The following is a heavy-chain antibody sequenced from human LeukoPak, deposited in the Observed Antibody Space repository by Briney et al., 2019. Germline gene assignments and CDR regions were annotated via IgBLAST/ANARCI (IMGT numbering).Heavy chain of an antibody. Sequence: ASVKISCKVSGYTFTDYYMHWVQQAPGKGLEWMGLVDPEDRETIYAEKFQDRVTITADTSTDTAYMELSGLRSEDTAVYYCATNAGGISAFFDIWGQGTMVTVSS. V-gene: IGHV1-69-2*01. J-gene: IGHJ3*02. D-gene: IGHD2-8*02. CDR1: GYTFTDYY. CDR3: ATNAGGISAFFDI. CDR2: VDPEDRET.